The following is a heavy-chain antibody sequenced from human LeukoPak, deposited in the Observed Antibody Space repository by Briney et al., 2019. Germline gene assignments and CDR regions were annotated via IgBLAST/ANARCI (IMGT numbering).Heavy chain of an antibody. V-gene: IGHV4-34*01. CDR1: GGSFSGYY. Sequence: SETLSLTCAVYGGSFSGYYWSWIRQPPGKGLEWIGEINHSGGTNYNPSLESRVTISVDTSKNQFSLKLSSVTAADTAVYYCARRTKYYYGSGSFKYYYYMDVWGKGTTVTISS. CDR2: INHSGGT. CDR3: ARRTKYYYGSGSFKYYYYMDV. J-gene: IGHJ6*03. D-gene: IGHD3-10*01.